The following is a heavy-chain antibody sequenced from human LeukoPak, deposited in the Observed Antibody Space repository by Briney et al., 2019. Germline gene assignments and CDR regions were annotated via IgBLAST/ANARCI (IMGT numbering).Heavy chain of an antibody. CDR1: GFTFSSYA. Sequence: GGSLRLSCAASGFTFSSYAMHWVRQAPGKGLEWVAVISYDGSNKYYADSVKDRFTISRDNSKNTLYLQMNSLRAEDKAVYYCARDLGERPNIVVVPAAIYYFDYWGQGTLVTVSS. CDR3: ARDLGERPNIVVVPAAIYYFDY. J-gene: IGHJ4*02. D-gene: IGHD2-2*02. V-gene: IGHV3-30*01. CDR2: ISYDGSNK.